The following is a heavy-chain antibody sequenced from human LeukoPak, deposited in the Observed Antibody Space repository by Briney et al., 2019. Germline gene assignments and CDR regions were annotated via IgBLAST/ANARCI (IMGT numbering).Heavy chain of an antibody. CDR3: ARSHTTRSEVRFLEWSLRY. CDR1: GHTFTSYY. Sequence: ASVKVSCKASGHTFTSYYMHWVRQAPGQGLEWMGIINPSGGSTSYAQKFQGRVTMTRDTSTSTVYMELSSLRSEDTAVYYCARSHTTRSEVRFLEWSLRYWGQGTLVTVPS. J-gene: IGHJ4*02. CDR2: INPSGGST. D-gene: IGHD3-3*01. V-gene: IGHV1-46*01.